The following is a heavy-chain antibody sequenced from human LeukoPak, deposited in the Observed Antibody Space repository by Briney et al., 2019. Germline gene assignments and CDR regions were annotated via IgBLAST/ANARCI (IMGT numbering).Heavy chain of an antibody. V-gene: IGHV1-24*01. CDR3: ATVYNYDFWSGYPD. CDR1: GYTLTELS. Sequence: ASVKVSCKVSGYTLTELSMHWVRQVPGKGLEWTGGFDPEDGETIYAQKFQGRVTMTEDTSTDTAYMELSSLRSEDTAVYYCATVYNYDFWSGYPDWGQGTLVTVSS. J-gene: IGHJ4*02. D-gene: IGHD3-3*01. CDR2: FDPEDGET.